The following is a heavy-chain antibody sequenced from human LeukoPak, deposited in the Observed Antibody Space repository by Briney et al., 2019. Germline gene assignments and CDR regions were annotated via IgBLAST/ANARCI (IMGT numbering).Heavy chain of an antibody. CDR1: GFTFSSHW. J-gene: IGHJ6*03. CDR3: ANQRGWYYYDMDV. Sequence: PGRPLRLSCAASGFTFSSHWMSWVRQAPGKGLEWVANIKQDGSEKYYVDSVKGRFTISRDNAKNSLYLQMNSLRAEDTAVYYCANQRGWYYYDMDVWGKGTTVTVSS. CDR2: IKQDGSEK. D-gene: IGHD2-15*01. V-gene: IGHV3-7*01.